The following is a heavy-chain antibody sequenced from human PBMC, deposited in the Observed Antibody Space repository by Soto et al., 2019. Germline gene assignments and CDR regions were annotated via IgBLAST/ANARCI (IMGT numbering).Heavy chain of an antibody. J-gene: IGHJ3*01. V-gene: IGHV3-23*01. CDR3: TATTGIYT. CDR2: ISGSGGST. D-gene: IGHD4-4*01. CDR1: VSRPSRYP. Sequence: GCSVKLSGAAAVSRPSRYPMCWVLQAPGKGLEWVSAISGSGGSTYYADSVKGRFTISRDNAKNTLYLQMSSLRVEDTAVYYYTATTGIYTWGQ.